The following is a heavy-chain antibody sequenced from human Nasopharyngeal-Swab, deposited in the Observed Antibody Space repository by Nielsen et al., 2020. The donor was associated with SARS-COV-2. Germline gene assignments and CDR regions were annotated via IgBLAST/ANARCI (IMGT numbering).Heavy chain of an antibody. Sequence: GSLRLSCAVSGDSISSSNWWSWVRQPPGKGLEWLGEIYHSGSTNYNPSLKSRVTISVEKSKNQFSLKLSSVTAADTAVYYCARAPTRSRYSSSLGAFDIWGQGTMVTVSS. CDR2: IYHSGST. D-gene: IGHD6-13*01. CDR3: ARAPTRSRYSSSLGAFDI. V-gene: IGHV4-4*02. CDR1: GDSISSSNW. J-gene: IGHJ3*02.